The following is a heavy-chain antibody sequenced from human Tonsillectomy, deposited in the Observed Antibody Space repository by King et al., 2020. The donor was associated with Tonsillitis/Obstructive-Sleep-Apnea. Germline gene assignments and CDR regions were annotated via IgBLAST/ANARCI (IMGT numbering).Heavy chain of an antibody. CDR3: ARHRDTALGPFNY. V-gene: IGHV4-39*01. CDR2: IFYSWNT. D-gene: IGHD5-18*01. Sequence: LPLQESGPGLVKPSETLSLTCSVSGDFITSSNFYWSWIRQPPGTGLEWIWSIFYSWNTFYNPSLKTRVSMSVDTSKNQFSLNLSSVTAADTAVYYCARHRDTALGPFNYWGQGTPVTVSS. J-gene: IGHJ4*02. CDR1: GDFITSSNFY.